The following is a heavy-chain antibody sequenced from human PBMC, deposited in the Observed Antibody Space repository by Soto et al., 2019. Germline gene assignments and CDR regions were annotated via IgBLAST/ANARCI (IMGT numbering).Heavy chain of an antibody. CDR2: IYYSGST. CDR3: ARDGGLSGWSRVFDY. Sequence: PSETLSLTCTVSGGSISSYYWSWIRQPPGKGLEWIGYIYYSGSTNYNPSLKSRVTISVDTSKNQFSLKLSSVTAADTAVYYCARDGGLSGWSRVFDYWGQGTLVTVSS. D-gene: IGHD6-19*01. CDR1: GGSISSYY. V-gene: IGHV4-59*01. J-gene: IGHJ4*02.